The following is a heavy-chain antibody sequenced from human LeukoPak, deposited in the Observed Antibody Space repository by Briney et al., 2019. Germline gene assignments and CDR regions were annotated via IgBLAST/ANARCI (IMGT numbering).Heavy chain of an antibody. D-gene: IGHD6-19*01. J-gene: IGHJ4*02. V-gene: IGHV3-53*01. CDR3: ARAGRAVAGIDEIYYFDY. Sequence: GGSLRLSCAASGFTFSSHWMTWVRQAPGKGLEWVSVIYSGGSTYYADSVKGRFTISRDNSKNTLYLQMNSLRAEDTAVYYCARAGRAVAGIDEIYYFDYWGQGTLVTVSS. CDR2: IYSGGST. CDR1: GFTFSSHW.